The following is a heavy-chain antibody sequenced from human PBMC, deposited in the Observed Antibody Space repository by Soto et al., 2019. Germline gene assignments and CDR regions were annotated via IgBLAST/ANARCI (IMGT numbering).Heavy chain of an antibody. D-gene: IGHD3-22*01. CDR2: IYHLGRT. CDR3: ARTGKFYYYDTTGLPFDP. V-gene: IGHV4-59*12. Sequence: SETLSLTCTVSGGSINNYYWSWIRQPPGKGLEWIGEIYHLGRTNYNPSLKSRVTLSIDKSNNQFSLTLTSVTAADTAVYFCARTGKFYYYDTTGLPFDPWGPGILVTVSS. CDR1: GGSINNYY. J-gene: IGHJ5*02.